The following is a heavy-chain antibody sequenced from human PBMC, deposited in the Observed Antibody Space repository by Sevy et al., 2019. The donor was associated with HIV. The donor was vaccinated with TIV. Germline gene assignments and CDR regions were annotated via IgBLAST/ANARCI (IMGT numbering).Heavy chain of an antibody. CDR2: FDPEDDER. CDR3: ATTRDYYENSGSPFDY. V-gene: IGHV1-24*01. D-gene: IGHD3-22*01. Sequence: ASVKVSCKVSGYTLTEFSMHWVRQAPGKGLELMGTFDPEDDERIYAQKFQGRVTMTEDTSTDTAYMELSSLRPEDTAVYYCATTRDYYENSGSPFDYWGQGSLVTVSS. J-gene: IGHJ4*02. CDR1: GYTLTEFS.